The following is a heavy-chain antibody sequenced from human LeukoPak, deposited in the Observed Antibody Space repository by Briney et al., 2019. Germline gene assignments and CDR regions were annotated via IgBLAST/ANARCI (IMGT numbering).Heavy chain of an antibody. CDR2: IYSGGST. J-gene: IGHJ6*04. Sequence: GGSLRLSCAASGFTVSSNYMSWVRQAPGKGLEWVSVIYSGGSTYYADSVKGRFTISRDNSKNTLYLQMNSLRAEDTAVYYCATPNYYDSSGLYYYYYYGRDVGGKGTRVTVS. CDR3: ATPNYYDSSGLYYYYYYGRDV. V-gene: IGHV3-66*01. D-gene: IGHD3-22*01. CDR1: GFTVSSNY.